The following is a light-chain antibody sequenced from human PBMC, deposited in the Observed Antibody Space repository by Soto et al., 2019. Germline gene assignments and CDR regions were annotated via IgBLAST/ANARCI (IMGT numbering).Light chain of an antibody. Sequence: EIVLTQSPGTLSLSPGERATLSCRASRSITSNYLAWYQQRPGQAPRPLIYGISSRDTGVPDRFSGSGSGTDFTLGIDRLEPVDFAVYYCQDYGSSPFTFGPGTKVDIK. CDR1: RSITSNY. CDR2: GIS. V-gene: IGKV3-20*01. CDR3: QDYGSSPFT. J-gene: IGKJ3*01.